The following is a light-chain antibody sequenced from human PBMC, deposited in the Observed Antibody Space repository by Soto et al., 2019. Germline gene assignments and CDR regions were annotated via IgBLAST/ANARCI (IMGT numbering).Light chain of an antibody. CDR1: RSVRHN. CDR2: GTS. Sequence: TQSTATLSVSPGGRATLSCRASRSVRHNLAWFQQKPGQAPSLLISGTSTRATGVPARFDGSGSETEFTLTISSLQSEDFAVYFCQQYNSWPQTFGPGTNLEIK. CDR3: QQYNSWPQT. V-gene: IGKV3-15*01. J-gene: IGKJ2*01.